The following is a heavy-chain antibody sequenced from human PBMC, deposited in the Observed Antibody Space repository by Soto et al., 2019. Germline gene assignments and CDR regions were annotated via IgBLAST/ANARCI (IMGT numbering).Heavy chain of an antibody. CDR2: IYHSGST. J-gene: IGHJ3*02. V-gene: IGHV4-59*04. CDR3: ARRGSLYYYDSSGYYFDGCDI. D-gene: IGHD3-22*01. Sequence: PSETLSLTRTVSGGYISSYSWSWIRQPPGKGLEWIGYIYHSGSTYYNPSLKSRVTISVDTSKNQFSLKLSSVTAADTAVYYCARRGSLYYYDSSGYYFDGCDIWGQGTMVTVS. CDR1: GGYISSYS.